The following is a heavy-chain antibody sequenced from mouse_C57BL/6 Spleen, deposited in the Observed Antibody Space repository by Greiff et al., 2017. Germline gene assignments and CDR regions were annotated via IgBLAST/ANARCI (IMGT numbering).Heavy chain of an antibody. CDR3: ARYGNWAY. CDR1: GYTFTSYW. J-gene: IGHJ3*01. CDR2: IDPSDSYT. D-gene: IGHD2-1*01. V-gene: IGHV1-50*01. Sequence: VQLQQSGAELVKPGASVKLSCKASGYTFTSYWMQWVKQRPGQGLEWIGEIDPSDSYTNYNQKFKGKATLTVDTSSSTAYMQLSSLTSEDSAVYYCARYGNWAYWGQGTLVTVSA.